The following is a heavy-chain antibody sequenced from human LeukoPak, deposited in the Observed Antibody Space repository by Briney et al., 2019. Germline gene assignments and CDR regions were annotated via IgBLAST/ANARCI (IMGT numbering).Heavy chain of an antibody. D-gene: IGHD2-2*01. V-gene: IGHV3-9*01. Sequence: GGSLRLSCAASGFTFDDYAMHWVRQAPGKGLEWVSGISWNSGSIGYADSVKGRFTISRDSAKNSLYLQMNSLRAEDTALYYCAKDGKRRVYCSSTSCPGAFDIWGQGTMVTVSS. CDR3: AKDGKRRVYCSSTSCPGAFDI. CDR2: ISWNSGSI. CDR1: GFTFDDYA. J-gene: IGHJ3*02.